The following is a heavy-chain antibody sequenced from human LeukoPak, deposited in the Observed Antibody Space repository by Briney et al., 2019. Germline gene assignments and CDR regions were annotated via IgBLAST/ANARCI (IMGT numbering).Heavy chain of an antibody. V-gene: IGHV1-8*01. CDR2: MNPKNANT. Sequence: GASVKVSCKASGYTFASYDINWVRQAPGQGLEWMGWMNPKNANTGYAQKFQGRDTMTRNTSISTAYMEVTSLRSEDTAVYYCARGPPESSRSDYWGQGTLVTVSS. D-gene: IGHD2-15*01. J-gene: IGHJ4*02. CDR3: ARGPPESSRSDY. CDR1: GYTFASYD.